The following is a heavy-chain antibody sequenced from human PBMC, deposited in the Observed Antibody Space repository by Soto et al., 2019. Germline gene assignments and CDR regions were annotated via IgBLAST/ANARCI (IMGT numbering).Heavy chain of an antibody. Sequence: QVNLVQSGAEVKKPGASVKVSCKGSGYAFTTYGITWVRQAPGQGLEWMGWISAHNGNTNYAQKLQGRVTVTRDTSMCEAYMELRSLGSDATDVYYCARGRDGDYWGQGALVTVSS. V-gene: IGHV1-18*01. CDR1: GYAFTTYG. D-gene: IGHD6-6*01. J-gene: IGHJ4*02. CDR3: ARGRDGDY. CDR2: ISAHNGNT.